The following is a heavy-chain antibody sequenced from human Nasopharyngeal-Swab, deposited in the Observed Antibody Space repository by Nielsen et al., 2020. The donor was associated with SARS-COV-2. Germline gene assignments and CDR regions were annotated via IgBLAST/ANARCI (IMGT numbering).Heavy chain of an antibody. J-gene: IGHJ4*02. D-gene: IGHD3-3*01. CDR3: ARGPGGFWSSYFDY. CDR2: IWYDGSNK. V-gene: IGHV3-33*01. Sequence: GESLKISCAASGFTFSSYGMHWVRQAPGKGLEWVAVIWYDGSNKYYADSVKGRFTISRDNSKNTLYLQMNSLRAEDTAVYYCARGPGGFWSSYFDYWGQGTLVTVSS. CDR1: GFTFSSYG.